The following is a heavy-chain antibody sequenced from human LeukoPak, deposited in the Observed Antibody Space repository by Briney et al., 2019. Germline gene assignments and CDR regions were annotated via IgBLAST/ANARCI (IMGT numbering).Heavy chain of an antibody. CDR2: IYTSGST. CDR3: ARGRYYDFWSGYFGFDY. Sequence: PSEALPLTCTVSGGSISSYYWSWIRQPAGKGLEWIGRIYTSGSTNYNPSLKSRVTISVDTSKNQFSLKLSSVTAADTAVYYCARGRYYDFWSGYFGFDYWGQGTLVTVSS. CDR1: GGSISSYY. D-gene: IGHD3-3*01. V-gene: IGHV4-4*07. J-gene: IGHJ4*02.